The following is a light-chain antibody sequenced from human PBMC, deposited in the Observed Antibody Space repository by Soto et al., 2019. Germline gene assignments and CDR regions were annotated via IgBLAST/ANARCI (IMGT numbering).Light chain of an antibody. J-gene: IGKJ4*01. CDR2: AAS. V-gene: IGKV1-39*01. CDR3: RQYNTFPLT. CDR1: QSISSY. Sequence: DIQMTQSPSSLSASVGDRVTITCLASQSISSYLNWYQQKPGKAPKLMIYAASSLQSGVPSRFSGSGSGTDCTLTISSLQPDDVATYYCRQYNTFPLTFGGGTKVDIK.